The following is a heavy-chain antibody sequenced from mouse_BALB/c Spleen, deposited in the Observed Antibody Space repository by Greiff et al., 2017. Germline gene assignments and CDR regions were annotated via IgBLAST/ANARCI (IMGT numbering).Heavy chain of an antibody. J-gene: IGHJ1*01. CDR3: ARDKPTGGSYWYFDV. D-gene: IGHD4-1*02. Sequence: VMLVESGPGLVAPSQSLSITCTVSGFSLTSYGVHWVRQPPGKGLEWLGVIWAGGSTNYNSALMSRLSISKDNSKSQVFLKMNSLQTDDTAMYYCARDKPTGGSYWYFDVWGAGTTVTVSS. CDR2: IWAGGST. CDR1: GFSLTSYG. V-gene: IGHV2-9*02.